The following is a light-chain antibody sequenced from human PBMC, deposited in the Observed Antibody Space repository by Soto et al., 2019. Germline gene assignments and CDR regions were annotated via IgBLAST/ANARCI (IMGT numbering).Light chain of an antibody. CDR2: VAS. CDR3: QQSSSTPQT. V-gene: IGKV1-39*01. Sequence: DIQMTQSPSSLSASVGDRVTITCRASQNIGRFLNWHQQKPGKAPNVLINVASTLRSGVPSRFSGSGSGTDFNLTINSLQPEDFATYYCQQSSSTPQTFGGGTRVEIK. CDR1: QNIGRF. J-gene: IGKJ4*01.